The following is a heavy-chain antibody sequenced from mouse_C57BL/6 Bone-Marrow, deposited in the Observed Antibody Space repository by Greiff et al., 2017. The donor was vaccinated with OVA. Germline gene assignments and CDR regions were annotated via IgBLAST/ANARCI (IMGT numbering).Heavy chain of an antibody. J-gene: IGHJ3*01. Sequence: EVKLMESGAELVRPGASVKLSCTASGFNIKDDYMHWVKQRPEQGLEWIGWIDPENGDTEYASKFQGKATITADTSSNTAYLQLSSLTSEDTAVYYCTTRGPNYYGSRGSWFAYWGQGTLVTVSA. CDR3: TTRGPNYYGSRGSWFAY. CDR2: IDPENGDT. CDR1: GFNIKDDY. D-gene: IGHD1-1*01. V-gene: IGHV14-4*01.